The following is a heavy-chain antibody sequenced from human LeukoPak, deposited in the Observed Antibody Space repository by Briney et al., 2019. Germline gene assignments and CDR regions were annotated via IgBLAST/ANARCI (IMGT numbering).Heavy chain of an antibody. J-gene: IGHJ4*02. CDR2: ISYDGSNK. CDR3: ARTTTPHYYGSGSYALGY. V-gene: IGHV3-30-3*01. CDR1: GFTVSTYA. D-gene: IGHD3-10*01. Sequence: PGRSLRLSCAASGFTVSTYAMHWVRQGPGKGLEWVAVISYDGSNKYYADSVKGRFTISRDNSKNTLYLQMSSLSAEDTAVYYCARTTTPHYYGSGSYALGYWGQGTLVTVPS.